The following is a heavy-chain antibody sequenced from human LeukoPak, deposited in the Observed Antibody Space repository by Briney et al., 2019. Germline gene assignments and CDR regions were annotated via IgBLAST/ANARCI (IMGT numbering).Heavy chain of an antibody. D-gene: IGHD5-18*01. Sequence: SETLSLTCAVSGGSISSGGYSWSWIRQPPGKGLEWIGYIYYSGSTNYKSSLKSRVTISVDMSKNQFSLKLSSVTAADTAVYYCARTTEGGYSYGYFYYYYMDVWGKGTTVTISS. V-gene: IGHV4-61*08. CDR1: GGSISSGGYS. J-gene: IGHJ6*03. CDR3: ARTTEGGYSYGYFYYYYMDV. CDR2: IYYSGST.